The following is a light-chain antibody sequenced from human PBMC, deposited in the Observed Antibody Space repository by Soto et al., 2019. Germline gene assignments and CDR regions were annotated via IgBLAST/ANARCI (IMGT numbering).Light chain of an antibody. J-gene: IGKJ3*01. V-gene: IGKV3-20*01. CDR3: QQYGSSPPFT. CDR1: QSVTSNY. Sequence: EVVLTQSPGTLSLSPGEGATLSCRASQSVTSNYLAWFQQKPGQAPRLLIYGASSRAAGIPDRFSGTGSGTDLTLTISRLEPEDFAVYYCQQYGSSPPFTFGPGTTVDI. CDR2: GAS.